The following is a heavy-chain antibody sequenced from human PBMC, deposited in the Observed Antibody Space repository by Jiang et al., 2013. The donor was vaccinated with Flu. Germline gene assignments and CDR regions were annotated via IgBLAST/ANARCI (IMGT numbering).Heavy chain of an antibody. V-gene: IGHV6-1*01. J-gene: IGHJ4*02. CDR3: ARDRYNSGWYWGGIDY. D-gene: IGHD6-19*01. CDR2: TYYRSKWYN. Sequence: WNWIRQSPSRGLEWLGRTYYRSKWYNDYAVSVKSRITINPDTSKNQFSLQLNSVTPEDTAVYYCARDRYNSGWYWGGIDYWGQGTLVTVSS.